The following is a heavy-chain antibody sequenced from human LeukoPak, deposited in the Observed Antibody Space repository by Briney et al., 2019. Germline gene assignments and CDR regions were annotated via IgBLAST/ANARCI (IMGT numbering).Heavy chain of an antibody. V-gene: IGHV3-23*01. CDR1: GFTFSSYA. J-gene: IGHJ4*02. CDR2: ISNDGNT. Sequence: GGSLRLSCAASGFTFSSYAMSWVRQAPGKGLEWVSAISNDGNTYYADSVKGQFTISRDSSKNTLYLQMNSLRAEDTAMYYCAKRIITFDSWGQGTLVTVSS. CDR3: AKRIITFDS. D-gene: IGHD3-22*01.